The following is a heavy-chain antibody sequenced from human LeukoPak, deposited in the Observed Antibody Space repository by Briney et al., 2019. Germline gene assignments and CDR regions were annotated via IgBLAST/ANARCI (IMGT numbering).Heavy chain of an antibody. CDR1: GFTFSTYG. V-gene: IGHV3-33*01. CDR2: IWYDGSNE. CDR3: AREYSGSYDY. D-gene: IGHD6-19*01. Sequence: GRSLRLSCAASGFTFSTYGMHWVRQAPGKGPEWVAVIWYDGSNEYYADSVKGRFSISRDDSKNTLFLEMNSLRAEDTGVYYCAREYSGSYDYWGQGTLVTVSS. J-gene: IGHJ4*02.